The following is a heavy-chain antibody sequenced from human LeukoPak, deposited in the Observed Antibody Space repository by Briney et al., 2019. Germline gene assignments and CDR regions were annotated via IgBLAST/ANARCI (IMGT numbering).Heavy chain of an antibody. D-gene: IGHD2-15*01. CDR2: IYYSGST. CDR3: ASRRGCSGGSCYRTEAPWFDP. CDR1: GGSISSGDYY. V-gene: IGHV4-30-4*01. J-gene: IGHJ5*02. Sequence: PSQTLSLTCTVSGGSISSGDYYWSWIRQPPGKGLEWIGYIYYSGSTYYNPSLKSRVTISVDTSKNQFSLKLSSVTAADTAVYYCASRRGCSGGSCYRTEAPWFDPWGQGTLVTVSS.